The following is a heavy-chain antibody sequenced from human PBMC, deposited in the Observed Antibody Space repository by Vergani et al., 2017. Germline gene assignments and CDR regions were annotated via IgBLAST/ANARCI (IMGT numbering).Heavy chain of an antibody. J-gene: IGHJ4*02. CDR3: ARGDYGILTGYRY. Sequence: QVQVVQSGAEVKKSGASVKVSCKTSGYTFSNYYMHWVRQAPGQGLEWMGIINPSGGPTNYAQKFQGRVTMTRDTSTSTVYMGLSSLRSDDTAIYYCARGDYGILTGYRYWGQGTLVTVSA. V-gene: IGHV1-46*03. D-gene: IGHD3-9*01. CDR2: INPSGGPT. CDR1: GYTFSNYY.